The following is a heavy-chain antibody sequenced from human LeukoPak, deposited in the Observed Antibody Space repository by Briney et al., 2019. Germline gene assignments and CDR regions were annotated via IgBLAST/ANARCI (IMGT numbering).Heavy chain of an antibody. CDR2: MYYSGST. J-gene: IGHJ4*02. Sequence: SETLSLTCTVSGGSVSSSGYYWAWIRQPPGKGLEWIGSMYYSGSTYYNPSLKRRVTISVDTSKNQFSLTLSSVTAADTAMYYCARQKVEDRASDYWGQGTLVTVSS. D-gene: IGHD1-1*01. V-gene: IGHV4-39*01. CDR3: ARQKVEDRASDY. CDR1: GGSVSSSGYY.